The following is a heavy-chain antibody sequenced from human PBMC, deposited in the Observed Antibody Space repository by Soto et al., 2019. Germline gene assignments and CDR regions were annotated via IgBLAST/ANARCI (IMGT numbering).Heavy chain of an antibody. J-gene: IGHJ6*03. CDR1: GFTFSNAW. V-gene: IGHV3-15*01. Sequence: EVQLVESGGGLVKHGGSLRLSCAASGFTFSNAWMSWVRQAPGKGLEWVGRIKSKTDGGTTDYAAPVKGRFTISREDSKNTLYRQMNSLKTEDTAVYYCTTGIFGVVIKHYYYYYIDVWGKGTTVTVSS. CDR3: TTGIFGVVIKHYYYYYIDV. D-gene: IGHD3-3*01. CDR2: IKSKTDGGTT.